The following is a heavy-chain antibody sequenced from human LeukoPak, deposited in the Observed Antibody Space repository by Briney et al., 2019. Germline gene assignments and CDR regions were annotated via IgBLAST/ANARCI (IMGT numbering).Heavy chain of an antibody. J-gene: IGHJ5*02. CDR1: EGTFSSYA. CDR2: IIPIFGTA. CDR3: ARGQQVPGWFDP. D-gene: IGHD6-13*01. V-gene: IGHV1-69*05. Sequence: SVKVSCKASEGTFSSYAISWGRQAPGQGLEWMGGIIPIFGTANYAQKFQGRVTITTDESTSTAYMELSSLRSEDTAVYYCARGQQVPGWFDPWGQGTLVTVSS.